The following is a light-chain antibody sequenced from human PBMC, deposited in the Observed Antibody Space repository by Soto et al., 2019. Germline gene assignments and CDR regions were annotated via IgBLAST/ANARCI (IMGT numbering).Light chain of an antibody. V-gene: IGLV4-69*01. CDR1: SGHSSYA. CDR3: QTWGTGIRGV. J-gene: IGLJ2*01. CDR2: LNSDGSH. Sequence: QSVLTQSPSASAYLGASVKLTCTLSSGHSSYAIAWHQQQPEKGPRYLMKLNSDGSHSTGDGIPDRFSGSSSGAERYLTISSLQSEDEADYYCQTWGTGIRGVFGGGTKLTVL.